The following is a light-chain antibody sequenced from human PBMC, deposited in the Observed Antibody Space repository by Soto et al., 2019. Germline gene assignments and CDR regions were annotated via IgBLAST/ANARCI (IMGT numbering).Light chain of an antibody. Sequence: QSVLTQPASVSGSPGQSITISCSGVSGDVGNYNLVSWYQQYPGKAPALLIYEDDKRPSGVSNRFSGSKSDSTASLTISGLQAEDEADYYCSSYAGSDVFVFGTGTKLTVL. V-gene: IGLV2-23*01. CDR3: SSYAGSDVFV. CDR2: EDD. CDR1: SGDVGNYNL. J-gene: IGLJ1*01.